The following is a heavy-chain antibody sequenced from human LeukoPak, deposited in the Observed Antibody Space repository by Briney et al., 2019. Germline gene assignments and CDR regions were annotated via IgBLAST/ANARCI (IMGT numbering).Heavy chain of an antibody. Sequence: ASVKVSCKASGYTFTSYDINWVRQATGQGLEWMGWMNLNSGNTGYAQKFQGRVTMTRNTSISTAYMELSSLRSEDTAVYYCARGRQLRYFDWLPVGYYYGIDVWGQGTTVTVSS. CDR3: ARGRQLRYFDWLPVGYYYGIDV. CDR1: GYTFTSYD. CDR2: MNLNSGNT. V-gene: IGHV1-8*01. D-gene: IGHD3-9*01. J-gene: IGHJ6*02.